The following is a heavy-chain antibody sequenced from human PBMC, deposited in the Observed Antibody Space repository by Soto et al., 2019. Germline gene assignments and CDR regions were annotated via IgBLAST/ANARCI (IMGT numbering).Heavy chain of an antibody. CDR1: GFTFGDYA. CDR2: IRSNAYGGTT. J-gene: IGHJ4*02. CDR3: TTTPYVPIDY. Sequence: SLRFSCTASGFTFGDYALSWVRQAPGKGLEWVAFIRSNAYGGTTEYAASVRGRFTFSRDDSKGIAYLQMNSLKTEDTAVYYCTTTPYVPIDYWGQGTLVTVSS. V-gene: IGHV3-49*04. D-gene: IGHD3-16*01.